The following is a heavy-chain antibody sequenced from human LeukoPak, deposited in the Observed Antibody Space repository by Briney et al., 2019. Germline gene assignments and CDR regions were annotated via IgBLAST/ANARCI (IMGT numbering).Heavy chain of an antibody. CDR1: GGSFSGYY. D-gene: IGHD5-24*01. V-gene: IGHV4-34*01. CDR3: ARGGRDGYNFQDD. Sequence: SSETLSLTCAVYGGSFSGYYWSWIRQPPGKGLEWIGEINHSGSTNYNPSLKRRVTISVDTSKNQFSLKLSSVTAADTAVYYCARGGRDGYNFQDDWGQGTLVTVSS. J-gene: IGHJ4*02. CDR2: INHSGST.